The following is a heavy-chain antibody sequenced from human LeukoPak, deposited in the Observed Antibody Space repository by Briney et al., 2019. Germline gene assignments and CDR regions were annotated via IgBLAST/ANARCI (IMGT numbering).Heavy chain of an antibody. D-gene: IGHD3-22*01. J-gene: IGHJ4*02. CDR1: GFTFSDYA. V-gene: IGHV3-23*01. CDR2: ISDDGSGT. CDR3: ATDRERDPSVYYLV. Sequence: GGSLRLSCAASGFTFSDYAMSWVRQAPGQGLEWVSTISDDGSGTYYADSVKGRFTISRANSKNTLFLQINSLRAEDSAVYYCATDRERDPSVYYLVGGQGTLITVSS.